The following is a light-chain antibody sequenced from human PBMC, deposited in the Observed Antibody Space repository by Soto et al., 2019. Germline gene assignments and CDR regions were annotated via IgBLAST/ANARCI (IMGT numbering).Light chain of an antibody. Sequence: IVLTQSPGTLSLSPGDTTTLSCRASQSFSSRYLAWYQQKSDQPPRLLIYGASNRATGIPDRFSGSTSGTDFTLTINRLEPEDFAVYYCQQCGPPSGTFGQGTKLEIK. CDR2: GAS. J-gene: IGKJ2*01. CDR1: QSFSSRY. V-gene: IGKV3-20*01. CDR3: QQCGPPSGT.